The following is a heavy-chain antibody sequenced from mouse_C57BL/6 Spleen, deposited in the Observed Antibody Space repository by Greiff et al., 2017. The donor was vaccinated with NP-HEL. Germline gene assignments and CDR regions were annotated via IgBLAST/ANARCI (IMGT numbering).Heavy chain of an antibody. CDR1: GYAFTNYL. CDR3: ARMGGTLDY. CDR2: INPGSGGT. Sequence: VQLQESGAELVRPGTSVKVSCKASGYAFTNYLIEWVKQRPGQGLEWIGVINPGSGGTNYNEKFKGKATLTADKSSSTAYMQLSSLTSEDSAVYFCARMGGTLDYWGQGTTLTVSS. D-gene: IGHD3-3*01. J-gene: IGHJ2*01. V-gene: IGHV1-54*01.